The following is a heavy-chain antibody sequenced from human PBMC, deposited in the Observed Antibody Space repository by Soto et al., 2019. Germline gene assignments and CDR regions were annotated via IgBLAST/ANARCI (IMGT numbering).Heavy chain of an antibody. CDR1: GYAYTYYG. J-gene: IGHJ6*02. CDR3: AREPGTPYYYGMDV. CDR2: ISAYNGNT. D-gene: IGHD1-1*01. Sequence: AGVKVSSNASGYAYTYYGISWVRQSPGQGLEWMGWISAYNGNTNYAQKLQGRVTMTTDTSTSTAYMELRSLRSDDTAVYYCAREPGTPYYYGMDVWGQGTTVTVSS. V-gene: IGHV1-18*01.